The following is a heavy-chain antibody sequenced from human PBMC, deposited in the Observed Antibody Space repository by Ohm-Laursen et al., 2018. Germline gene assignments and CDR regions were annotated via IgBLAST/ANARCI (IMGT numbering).Heavy chain of an antibody. Sequence: TLSLTCNVSGDSISNYYWSWIRQPAGKGLEWVGRMYSSGSTNYNPSLKSRVTMSFDTSKNQFSLKLSSVTAADTAVYYCARGRGYGGNLGYWGQGTLVTVSS. CDR1: GDSISNYY. J-gene: IGHJ4*02. CDR2: MYSSGST. D-gene: IGHD4-23*01. V-gene: IGHV4-4*07. CDR3: ARGRGYGGNLGY.